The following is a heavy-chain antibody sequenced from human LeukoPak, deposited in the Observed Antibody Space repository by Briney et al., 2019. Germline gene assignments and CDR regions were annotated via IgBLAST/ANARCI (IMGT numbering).Heavy chain of an antibody. V-gene: IGHV3-30*10. Sequence: GGSLRLSCAASGFTFSTHAMHWVRQAPGKGLEWVAVVSHDGNTKYYTDSVKGRFTISRDNSKDTLYLQMNSLRAEDTAVYYCARVDCRSTSCSPFDYWGQGTLVTVSS. D-gene: IGHD2-2*01. J-gene: IGHJ4*02. CDR2: VSHDGNTK. CDR1: GFTFSTHA. CDR3: ARVDCRSTSCSPFDY.